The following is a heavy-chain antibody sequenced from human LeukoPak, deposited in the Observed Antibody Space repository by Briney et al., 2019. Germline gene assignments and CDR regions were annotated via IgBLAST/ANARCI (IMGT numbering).Heavy chain of an antibody. CDR2: IYHSGST. D-gene: IGHD3-3*01. CDR3: ARDVTDITIFGVVIGVFDY. CDR1: GGSISSSNW. V-gene: IGHV4-4*02. Sequence: SETLSLTCAVSGGSISSSNWWSWVRQPPGKGLEWIGEIYHSGSTNYNPSLKSRVTISVDKSKNQFSLKLSSVTAADTAVYYCARDVTDITIFGVVIGVFDYWGQGTLVTVSS. J-gene: IGHJ4*02.